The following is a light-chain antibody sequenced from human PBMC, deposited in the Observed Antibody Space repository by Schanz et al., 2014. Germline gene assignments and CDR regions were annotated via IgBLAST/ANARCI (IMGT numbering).Light chain of an antibody. Sequence: QSALTQPASVSGSPGQSITISCTGTSSDVGGYNYVSWYQQHPGKAPKFMIYDVNNRPSGVSNRFSGSKSGNTASLTISGLQAEDEADYYCISYTSSSTLLFGGGTKLTVL. J-gene: IGLJ2*01. CDR1: SSDVGGYNY. CDR2: DVN. V-gene: IGLV2-14*03. CDR3: ISYTSSSTLL.